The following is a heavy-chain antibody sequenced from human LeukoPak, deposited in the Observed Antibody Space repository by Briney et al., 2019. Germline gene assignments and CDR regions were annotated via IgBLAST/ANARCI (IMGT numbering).Heavy chain of an antibody. Sequence: GGSLRLSCAASGFTFSSYSMNWVRQAPGEGLEWVSSISSSSSYIYYADSVKGRFTISRDNAKNSLYLQMNSLRAEDTAVYYCASNLDTASPYGMDVWGQGTTVTVSS. CDR3: ASNLDTASPYGMDV. D-gene: IGHD5-18*01. J-gene: IGHJ6*02. CDR1: GFTFSSYS. CDR2: ISSSSSYI. V-gene: IGHV3-21*01.